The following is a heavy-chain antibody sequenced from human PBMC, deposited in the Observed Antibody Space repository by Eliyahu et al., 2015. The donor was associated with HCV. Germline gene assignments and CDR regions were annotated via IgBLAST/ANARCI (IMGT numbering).Heavy chain of an antibody. V-gene: IGHV3-23*01. D-gene: IGHD4-17*01. CDR3: AKDKGGVYGDLFGFDP. CDR1: GFXFSSYA. Sequence: EVQLLESGGGLVQPGGSLXLSCXASGFXFSSYAMSWVRQXPGKGLEWVSAISGSXGXTYYAXSVKGRFTISRDNSKNTLYLQMNXLRAEDTAVYYCAKDKGGVYGDLFGFDPWGQGTLVTVSS. J-gene: IGHJ5*02. CDR2: ISGSXGXT.